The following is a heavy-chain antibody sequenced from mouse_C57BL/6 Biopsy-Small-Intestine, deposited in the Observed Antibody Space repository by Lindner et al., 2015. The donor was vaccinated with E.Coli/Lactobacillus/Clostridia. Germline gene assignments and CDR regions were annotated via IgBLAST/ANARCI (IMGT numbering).Heavy chain of an antibody. CDR3: ARLLDFDV. J-gene: IGHJ1*03. CDR2: IYPGDGDT. Sequence: VQLQESGPELVKPGASVKISCKASGYAFSSSWMNWVKQRPGKGLEWIGRIYPGDGDTNYNGKFKGKATLTADKSSSTAYMQLSSLTPEGSAVYFCARLLDFDVWGTGTTVTVSS. CDR1: GYAFSSSW. V-gene: IGHV1-82*01.